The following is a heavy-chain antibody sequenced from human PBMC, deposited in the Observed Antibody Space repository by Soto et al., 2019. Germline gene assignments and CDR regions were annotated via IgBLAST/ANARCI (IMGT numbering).Heavy chain of an antibody. CDR3: TGITWFRGMDV. Sequence: SQTLSLPCVISGDSVSSNSAGWNWIRQSPSRGLEWLGRTYYKSKWNNDYAPSVKSRITINPDTSKNQFSLHLYSVTPEDTAVYYCTGITWFRGMDVWGQGTPVTVSS. CDR2: TYYKSKWNN. CDR1: GDSVSSNSAG. V-gene: IGHV6-1*01. J-gene: IGHJ6*02. D-gene: IGHD3-10*01.